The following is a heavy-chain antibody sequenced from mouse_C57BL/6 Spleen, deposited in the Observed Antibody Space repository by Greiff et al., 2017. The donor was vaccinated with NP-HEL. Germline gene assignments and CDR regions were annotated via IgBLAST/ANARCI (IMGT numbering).Heavy chain of an antibody. CDR3: ARYGPY. J-gene: IGHJ2*01. Sequence: QVHVKQSGAELVRPGTSVKVSCKASGYAFTNYLIEWVKQRPGQGLEWIGVIYPGSGGTNYNEKFKGKGTLTVDKSSITAYMQLSSLTSEDSAVYFCARYGPYWGQGTTLTVSS. CDR2: IYPGSGGT. CDR1: GYAFTNYL. D-gene: IGHD1-1*02. V-gene: IGHV1-54*01.